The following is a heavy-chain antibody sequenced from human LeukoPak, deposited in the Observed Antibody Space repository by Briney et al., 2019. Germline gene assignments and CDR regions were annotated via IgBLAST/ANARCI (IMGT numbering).Heavy chain of an antibody. D-gene: IGHD3-22*01. CDR2: ISGSGGSA. V-gene: IGHV3-23*01. Sequence: GGSLRLSCAASGFTFSSYAMSWVRQAPGKGLEWVSAISGSGGSAYYADSVKGRFTISRDNSKNTLYLQMNSLRAEDTAVYYCAKDSAHYYYDSSGYFDYWGQGTLVTVSS. J-gene: IGHJ4*02. CDR1: GFTFSSYA. CDR3: AKDSAHYYYDSSGYFDY.